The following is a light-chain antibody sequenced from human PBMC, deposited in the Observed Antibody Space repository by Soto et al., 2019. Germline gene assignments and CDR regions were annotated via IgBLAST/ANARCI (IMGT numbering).Light chain of an antibody. CDR1: QSISSY. J-gene: IGKJ1*01. CDR2: DAS. Sequence: EVVLTQSPDTLSLPPGERATLSCRASQSISSYLAWYQQKPGQAPRLLIYDASNRATGIPARFSGSGSGTDFTLTISSLEPEDFAVYYCQQRSNWPPITFGQGTKVDIK. V-gene: IGKV3-11*01. CDR3: QQRSNWPPIT.